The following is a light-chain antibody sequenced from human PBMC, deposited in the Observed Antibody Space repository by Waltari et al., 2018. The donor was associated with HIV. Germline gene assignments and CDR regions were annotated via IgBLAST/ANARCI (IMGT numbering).Light chain of an antibody. Sequence: SALTHPHSVSGSPGQSLTLSCTGTITYVDPFFSFYQPYPGQAPKVIIYDVNKRPSGVPDRFSASKSGNTAFLTISGLQAEDEAEYHCCSHAGNFIFAFGTGTKVTVL. CDR2: DVN. J-gene: IGLJ1*01. V-gene: IGLV2-11*01. CDR1: ITYVDPF. CDR3: CSHAGNFIFA.